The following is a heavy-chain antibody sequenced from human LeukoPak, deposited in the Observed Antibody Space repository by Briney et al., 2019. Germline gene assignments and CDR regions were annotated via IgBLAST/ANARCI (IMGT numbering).Heavy chain of an antibody. J-gene: IGHJ4*02. CDR3: ARQKAV. CDR2: IKSKTDGGTT. V-gene: IGHV3-15*01. Sequence: GGSLRLSCAASGFTFSSYSMNWVRQAPGKGLEWVGRIKSKTDGGTTDYAAPVKGRFTISRDDSKNTLYLQMNSLRAEDTAVYYCARQKAVWGQGTLVTVSS. CDR1: GFTFSSYS.